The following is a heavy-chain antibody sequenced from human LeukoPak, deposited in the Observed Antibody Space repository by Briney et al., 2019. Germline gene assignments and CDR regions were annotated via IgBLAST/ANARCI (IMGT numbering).Heavy chain of an antibody. Sequence: GGSLRLPCAASGFTFSSYAMSWVRQAPGKGLEWVSGISGSGGFTYYADSVKGRFTTSRDNSKNTLYLQMNSLRGDDTAVYYCAKGGSSWSEIDYWGQGSLVTVSS. CDR3: AKGGSSWSEIDY. J-gene: IGHJ4*02. V-gene: IGHV3-23*01. D-gene: IGHD6-13*01. CDR1: GFTFSSYA. CDR2: ISGSGGFT.